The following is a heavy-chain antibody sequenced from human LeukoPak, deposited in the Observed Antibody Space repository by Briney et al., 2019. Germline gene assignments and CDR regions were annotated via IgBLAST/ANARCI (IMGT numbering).Heavy chain of an antibody. D-gene: IGHD4-23*01. CDR2: ITGSGLRT. CDR3: AKDRGTTVVTPPGNY. V-gene: IGHV3-23*01. Sequence: GGSLRLSCAASGFTFSNYAMHWVRQAPGKGLEWVSGITGSGLRTYYGDSVKGRFTIYRDNSKNTLYLQMNSLGAEDTAVYYCAKDRGTTVVTPPGNYWGQGTLVTVSS. CDR1: GFTFSNYA. J-gene: IGHJ4*02.